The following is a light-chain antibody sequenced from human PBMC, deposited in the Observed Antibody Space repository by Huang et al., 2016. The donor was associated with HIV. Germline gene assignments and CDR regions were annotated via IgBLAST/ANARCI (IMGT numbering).Light chain of an antibody. J-gene: IGKJ3*01. CDR3: QQLKTYPIT. CDR1: QGIGHY. Sequence: IQLTQSPSSLSASVGDRVTITCRASQGIGHYLVWYQQKPGKAPKLLIYAASTLQRGVPSRFSGSGSGTDFTLTIGSLQPEDFATYYCQQLKTYPITFGPGTQVDIK. CDR2: AAS. V-gene: IGKV1-9*01.